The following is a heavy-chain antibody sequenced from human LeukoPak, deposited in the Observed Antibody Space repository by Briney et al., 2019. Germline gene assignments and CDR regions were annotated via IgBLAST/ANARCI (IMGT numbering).Heavy chain of an antibody. V-gene: IGHV3-7*01. Sequence: GRSLRLSCAASGFTFSSYWMSWVRQAPGKGLEWVANIKQDGSEKYYVDSVKGRFTISRDNAKNSLYLQMNSLRAEDTAVYYCARDTYYYDSSGYYRNWGQGTLVTVSS. D-gene: IGHD3-22*01. CDR2: IKQDGSEK. J-gene: IGHJ4*02. CDR1: GFTFSSYW. CDR3: ARDTYYYDSSGYYRN.